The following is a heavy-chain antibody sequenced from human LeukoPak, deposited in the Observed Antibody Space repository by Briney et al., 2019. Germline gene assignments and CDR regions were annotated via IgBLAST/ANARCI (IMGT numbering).Heavy chain of an antibody. V-gene: IGHV1-69*04. Sequence: AASVKVSCKASGGTFSSYTISWVRQAPGQGLEWMGRIIPILGIANYAQKFQGRVTITADKSTSTAYMELSSLRSEDTAVYYCARDHIVVVPAAISDERFDPWGQGTLVTVSS. CDR3: ARDHIVVVPAAISDERFDP. J-gene: IGHJ5*02. D-gene: IGHD2-2*02. CDR1: GGTFSSYT. CDR2: IIPILGIA.